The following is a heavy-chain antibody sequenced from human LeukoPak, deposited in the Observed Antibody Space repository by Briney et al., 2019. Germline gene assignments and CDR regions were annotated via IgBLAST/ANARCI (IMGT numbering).Heavy chain of an antibody. D-gene: IGHD3-10*01. V-gene: IGHV3-30*09. Sequence: GGSLRLSCAASGFTFRNYVIHWVRQAPGKGLEWVAVTSSDLNVKLYADSVKGRFAISRDNSRSTLYLQMNSLRPEDTAIYYCAREGYYGSGSPPSLYFDYWGQGTLVTVSS. CDR3: AREGYYGSGSPPSLYFDY. CDR1: GFTFRNYV. CDR2: TSSDLNVK. J-gene: IGHJ4*02.